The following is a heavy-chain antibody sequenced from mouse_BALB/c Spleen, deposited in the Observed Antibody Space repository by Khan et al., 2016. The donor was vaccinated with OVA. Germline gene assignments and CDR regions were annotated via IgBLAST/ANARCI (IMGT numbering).Heavy chain of an antibody. V-gene: IGHV1-4*01. CDR3: VRDGAYHRNDGWFAY. J-gene: IGHJ3*01. D-gene: IGHD2-14*01. CDR2: INPSNGYT. Sequence: QVQLQQSGAELARPGASVKMSCKASGYTFTSYTIHWIKLRPGQGLEWIGYINPSNGYTNYNQKFKDKATLTADKSSTTAYMELSSLTSDDSALYICVRDGAYHRNDGWFAYWGQGTLVTVSA. CDR1: GYTFTSYT.